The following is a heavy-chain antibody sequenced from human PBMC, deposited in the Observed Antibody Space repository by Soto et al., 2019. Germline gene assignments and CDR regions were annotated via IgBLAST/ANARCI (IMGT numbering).Heavy chain of an antibody. V-gene: IGHV3-23*01. CDR2: ISGSGGST. CDR3: AKDRPKPPNYGMDV. CDR1: GFTFTSYA. Sequence: EVQLLESGGGLVQPGGSLRLPGAASGFTFTSYAMSWFRRAPGKGREWVSAISGSGGSTYYADSVKGRFTISRDNSKNTLYLQMNSLRAEDTAVYYCAKDRPKPPNYGMDVWGQGTTVTVSS. J-gene: IGHJ6*02.